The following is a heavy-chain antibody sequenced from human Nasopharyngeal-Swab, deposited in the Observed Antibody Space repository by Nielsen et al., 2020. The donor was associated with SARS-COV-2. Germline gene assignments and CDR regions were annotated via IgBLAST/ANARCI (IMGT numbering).Heavy chain of an antibody. D-gene: IGHD3-22*01. Sequence: WIRQPPGKGLEWIGKVNHGGSTNSNPSLKSRVTMSVDTSKNQFSLNLGSVTAADTAVYYCARGDSDSPDYSPRVFDYWGQGSLVTVSS. CDR3: ARGDSDSPDYSPRVFDY. J-gene: IGHJ4*02. V-gene: IGHV4-34*01. CDR2: VNHGGST.